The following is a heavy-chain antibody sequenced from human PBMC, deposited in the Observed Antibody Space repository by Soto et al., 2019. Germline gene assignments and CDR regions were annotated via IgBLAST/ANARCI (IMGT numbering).Heavy chain of an antibody. Sequence: ASVKVSCKVSGYTLTELSMHWVRQAPGKGLEWMGGFDPEDGETIYAQKFQGRVTMTEDTSTDTAYMELSSLRSEDTAVYYCATDYYDRSGYYYIFDYWGQGTLVTVSS. CDR3: ATDYYDRSGYYYIFDY. CDR1: GYTLTELS. D-gene: IGHD3-22*01. J-gene: IGHJ4*02. CDR2: FDPEDGET. V-gene: IGHV1-24*01.